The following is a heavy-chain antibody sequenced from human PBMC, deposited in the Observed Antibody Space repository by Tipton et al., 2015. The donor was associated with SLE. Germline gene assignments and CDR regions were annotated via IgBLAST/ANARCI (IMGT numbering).Heavy chain of an antibody. D-gene: IGHD3-22*01. Sequence: SLRLSCTASGFTFNNYGMNWVRQAPGKGLEWVSGISGSGDSTFSGDSVKGRFTISRDNSENTVYLQMISLRAEDTAVYYCARGLRADRSSHFDYWGQGTLATVSS. CDR1: GFTFNNYG. V-gene: IGHV3-23*01. CDR2: ISGSGDST. CDR3: ARGLRADRSSHFDY. J-gene: IGHJ4*02.